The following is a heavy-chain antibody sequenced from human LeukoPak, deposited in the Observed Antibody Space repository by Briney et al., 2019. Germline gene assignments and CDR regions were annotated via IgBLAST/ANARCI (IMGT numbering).Heavy chain of an antibody. J-gene: IGHJ4*02. CDR3: ARDQEGFDY. V-gene: IGHV1-69*05. CDR2: IIPIFGTA. CDR1: GGTFSSYA. Sequence: SVKVSCKASGGTFSSYAIGWVRQAPGQGLEWMGGIIPIFGTANYAQKFQGRVTVTRDTSTTTVHMELRGLRSEDTAVYYCARDQEGFDYWGQGTVVTVSS.